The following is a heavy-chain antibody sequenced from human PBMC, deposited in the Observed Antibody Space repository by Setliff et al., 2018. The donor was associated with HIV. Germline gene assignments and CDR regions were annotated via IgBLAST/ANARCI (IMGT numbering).Heavy chain of an antibody. CDR3: ARTAGYCSGGSCSDY. D-gene: IGHD2-15*01. CDR2: IWYDGSDK. CDR1: GFTFSNYG. J-gene: IGHJ4*02. Sequence: PGGSLRLSCAASGFTFSNYGMHWVRQAPGKGLEWVADIWYDGSDKYYADSVKGRFTISRDNSKNTLDLQMNSLRAEDTAVYYCARTAGYCSGGSCSDYWGQGTLVTV. V-gene: IGHV3-33*01.